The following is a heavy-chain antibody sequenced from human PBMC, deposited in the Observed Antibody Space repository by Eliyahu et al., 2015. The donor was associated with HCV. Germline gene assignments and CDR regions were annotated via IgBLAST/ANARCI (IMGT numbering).Heavy chain of an antibody. Sequence: QVQLQQWGAGLLKPSETLSLTCAVYGGSFSGYYWSWIRQPPGKGLEWIGEINHSGSTNYNPSLKSRVTISVDTSKNQFSLKLSSVTAADTAVYYCARVTPNGIAAAPNWFDPWGQGTLVTVSS. CDR3: ARVTPNGIAAAPNWFDP. D-gene: IGHD6-13*01. CDR1: GGSFSGYY. J-gene: IGHJ5*02. CDR2: INHSGST. V-gene: IGHV4-34*01.